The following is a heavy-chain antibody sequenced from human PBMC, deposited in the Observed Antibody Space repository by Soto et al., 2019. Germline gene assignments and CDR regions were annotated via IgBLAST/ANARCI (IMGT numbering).Heavy chain of an antibody. D-gene: IGHD6-13*01. Sequence: TGGSLRLSCAASGFTFDDYAMHWVRQAPGKGLEWVSGISWNSGSIGYADSVKGRFTISRDNAKNSLYLQMNSLRAEDTALYYCAKDRIPSGYSSSWPYFDYWGQGTLVTVSS. V-gene: IGHV3-9*01. CDR1: GFTFDDYA. CDR2: ISWNSGSI. CDR3: AKDRIPSGYSSSWPYFDY. J-gene: IGHJ4*02.